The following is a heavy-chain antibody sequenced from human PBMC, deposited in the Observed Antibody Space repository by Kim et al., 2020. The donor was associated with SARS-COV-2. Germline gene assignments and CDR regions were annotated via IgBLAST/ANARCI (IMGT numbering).Heavy chain of an antibody. Sequence: GGSLRLSCAASGFTFSSYAMHWVRQAPGKGLEYVSAISSNGGSPYYANSVKGRFTISRDTSQNTLYLQMASLRAADLAVFYCARGLDFDYGDYSYYSGL. J-gene: IGHJ6*01. V-gene: IGHV3-64*01. CDR3: ARGLDFDYGDYSYYSGL. CDR1: GFTFSSYA. D-gene: IGHD4-17*01. CDR2: ISSNGGSP.